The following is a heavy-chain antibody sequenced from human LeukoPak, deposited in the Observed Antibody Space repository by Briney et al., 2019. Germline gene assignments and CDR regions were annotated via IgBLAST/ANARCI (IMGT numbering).Heavy chain of an antibody. J-gene: IGHJ6*04. CDR2: IYHSGST. Sequence: PSETLSLTCAVSGGSISSGGYSWSWIRQPPGKGLEWIGYIYHSGSTYYNPSLKSRVTISVDRSKNQFSLKLSSVTAADTAVYYCARVKVAEYGMDVWGKGTTVTASS. V-gene: IGHV4-30-2*01. CDR3: ARVKVAEYGMDV. D-gene: IGHD2-15*01. CDR1: GGSISSGGYS.